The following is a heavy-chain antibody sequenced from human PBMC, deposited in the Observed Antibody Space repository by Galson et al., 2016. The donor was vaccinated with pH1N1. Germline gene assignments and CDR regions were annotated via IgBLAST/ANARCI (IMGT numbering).Heavy chain of an antibody. D-gene: IGHD3-10*01. V-gene: IGHV4-34*01. CDR3: AREWAVRGEHMYYGMDV. CDR2: LNHSGST. J-gene: IGHJ6*02. CDR1: GFTFSNAW. Sequence: LRLSCAASGFTFSNAWMSWVRQAPGKGLEWVGELNHSGSTNYNPSLKSRVTISVDTSKNQFSLRLSSVTAADTAVYYCAREWAVRGEHMYYGMDVWGQGTTVTVSS.